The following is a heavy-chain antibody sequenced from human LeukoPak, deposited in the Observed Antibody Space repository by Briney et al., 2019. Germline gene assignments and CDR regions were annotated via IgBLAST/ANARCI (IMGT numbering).Heavy chain of an antibody. CDR3: ASSPARQGWFDP. V-gene: IGHV4-4*07. Sequence: PSETLSLTCTVSGGSISSYYWSWIRQPAGKGLEWIGRIYTSGSTHYNPSLKSRATISVDTSKNQFSLKLSSVTAADTAVYYCASSPARQGWFDPWGQGTLVTVSS. D-gene: IGHD2-2*01. CDR2: IYTSGST. CDR1: GGSISSYY. J-gene: IGHJ5*02.